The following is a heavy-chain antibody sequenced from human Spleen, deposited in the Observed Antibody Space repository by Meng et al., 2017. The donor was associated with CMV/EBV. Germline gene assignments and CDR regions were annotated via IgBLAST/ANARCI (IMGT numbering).Heavy chain of an antibody. J-gene: IGHJ6*02. D-gene: IGHD3-10*01. CDR3: ARDEVAMVRGAPTTLYYYYGMDV. V-gene: IGHV3-21*01. Sequence: GESLKISCAASGFTFNNYAMNWVRQAPGKGLEWVSSISSSSSYIYYADSVKGRFTISRDNAKNSLYLQMNSLRAEDTAVYYCARDEVAMVRGAPTTLYYYYGMDVWGQGTTVTVSS. CDR2: ISSSSSYI. CDR1: GFTFNNYA.